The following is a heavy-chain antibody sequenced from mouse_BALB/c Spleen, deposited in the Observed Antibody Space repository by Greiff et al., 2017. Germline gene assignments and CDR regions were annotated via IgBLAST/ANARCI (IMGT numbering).Heavy chain of an antibody. CDR3: AKKRGVYYGSAMDY. J-gene: IGHJ4*01. V-gene: IGHV2-5-1*01. Sequence: VQLQQSGPSLVQPSQSLSITCTVSGFSLTSYGVHWVRQSPGKGLEWLGVIWRGGSTDYNAAFMSRLSITKDNSKSQVFFKMNSLQADDTAIYYCAKKRGVYYGSAMDYWGQGTSVTVSS. CDR1: GFSLTSYG. D-gene: IGHD1-1*01. CDR2: IWRGGST.